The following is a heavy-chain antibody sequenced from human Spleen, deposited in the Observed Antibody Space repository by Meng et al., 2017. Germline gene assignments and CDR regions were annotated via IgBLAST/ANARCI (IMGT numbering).Heavy chain of an antibody. CDR3: ARDNPVLSGDYTPYFRY. CDR1: GASISSGYY. Sequence: GSLRLSCAVSGASISSGYYWGWIRQPPGKGLQWPVNIYHSGNTYYNPSLESRVIISVDTSKHQYSLKLSSVTAADTAVYYCARDNPVLSGDYTPYFRYWGQGTLVTVSS. CDR2: IYHSGNT. D-gene: IGHD3-3*01. J-gene: IGHJ4*02. V-gene: IGHV4-38-2*02.